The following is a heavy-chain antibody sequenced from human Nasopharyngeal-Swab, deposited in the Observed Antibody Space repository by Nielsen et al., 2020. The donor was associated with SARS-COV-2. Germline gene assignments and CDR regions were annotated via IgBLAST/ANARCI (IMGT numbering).Heavy chain of an antibody. V-gene: IGHV3-74*01. CDR1: GFTFSSYW. CDR2: INSDGSST. D-gene: IGHD2-8*01. CDR3: AKGYGRPAPSTYFDN. Sequence: GGSLRLSCAASGFTFSSYWMHWVRQAPGKGLVWVSRINSDGSSTSYADSVKGRFTISRDNSKNTLYLQMNSLSAEDTAVYYCAKGYGRPAPSTYFDNWGQGTLVTVSS. J-gene: IGHJ4*02.